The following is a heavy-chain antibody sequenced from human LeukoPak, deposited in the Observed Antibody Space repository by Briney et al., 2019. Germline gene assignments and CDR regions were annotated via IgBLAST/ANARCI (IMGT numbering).Heavy chain of an antibody. CDR1: GGSFSGYY. J-gene: IGHJ5*02. D-gene: IGHD6-6*01. V-gene: IGHV4-34*01. Sequence: RSSETLSLTCAVYGGSFSGYYWSWIRQPPGKGLEWIGEINHSGSTNYNPSLKSRVTISVDTSKNQFSLKLSSVTAADTAVYYCERGLYLPRVAARLYNWFDPWGQGTLVTVSS. CDR2: INHSGST. CDR3: ERGLYLPRVAARLYNWFDP.